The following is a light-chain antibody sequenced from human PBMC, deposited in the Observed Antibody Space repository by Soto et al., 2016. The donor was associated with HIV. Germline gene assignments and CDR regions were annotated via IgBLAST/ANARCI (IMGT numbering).Light chain of an antibody. CDR2: KAS. Sequence: DIQMTQSPSTLSASVGDRVTITCRASQNVNRWLAWYQQKPGKAPNLLIYKASTLQPGVPSRFSGSGSGTEFTLAISSLQPGDFATYYCQQYNTFPWTFGQGTKVDFK. J-gene: IGKJ1*01. CDR1: QNVNRW. CDR3: QQYNTFPWT. V-gene: IGKV1-5*03.